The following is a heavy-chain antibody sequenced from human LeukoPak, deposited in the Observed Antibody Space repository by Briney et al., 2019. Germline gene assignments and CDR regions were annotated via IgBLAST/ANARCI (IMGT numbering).Heavy chain of an antibody. Sequence: GGSLRLSCAASGFTVSSNYMSWVRQAPGKGLEWVSVIYSGGSTYYADSVKGRFTISRDNSKNTLYLQMNSLRAEDTAVYYCAKDRRYYDSSGYYYYYYYYMDVWGKGTTVTISS. D-gene: IGHD3-22*01. V-gene: IGHV3-66*02. J-gene: IGHJ6*03. CDR3: AKDRRYYDSSGYYYYYYYYMDV. CDR1: GFTVSSNY. CDR2: IYSGGST.